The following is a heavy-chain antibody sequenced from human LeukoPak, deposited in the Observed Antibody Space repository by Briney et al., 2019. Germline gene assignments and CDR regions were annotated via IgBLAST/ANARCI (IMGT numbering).Heavy chain of an antibody. CDR2: ISSDGGYL. CDR3: ARGNAPLPFDY. Sequence: GGSLRLSCAGSGFTFSTYSIHWVRQAPGKGLEWVSSISSDGGYLYYADSVKGRFTISRDNAKNSVYLQMKSLRAEDTAVYYCARGNAPLPFDYWGQGTLVTVSS. V-gene: IGHV3-21*01. CDR1: GFTFSTYS. D-gene: IGHD2-2*01. J-gene: IGHJ4*02.